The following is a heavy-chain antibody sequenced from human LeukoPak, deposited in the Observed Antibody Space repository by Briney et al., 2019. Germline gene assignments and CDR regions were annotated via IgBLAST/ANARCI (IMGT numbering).Heavy chain of an antibody. CDR2: IYHSGST. J-gene: IGHJ6*03. CDR3: ARVYFYGSGSVDYHYMDV. Sequence: SETLSLTCSVSGDSITTYYWSWIRQPPGKGLEWIGFIYHSGSTYYNPSLKSRVTMSVDTSKNQFSLKMSSVTAADTAVYYCARVYFYGSGSVDYHYMDVWGKGTTVTISS. V-gene: IGHV4-59*01. CDR1: GDSITTYY. D-gene: IGHD3-10*01.